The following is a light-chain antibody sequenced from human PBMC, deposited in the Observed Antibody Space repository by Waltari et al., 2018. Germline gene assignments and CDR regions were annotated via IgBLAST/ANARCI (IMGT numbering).Light chain of an antibody. CDR3: VLYMGSGISA. Sequence: QAVVTQEPSFSVSPGGTVTLTCGLRSGSVSPSYYPSWYQQTPGQAPRTLIYNTNTRSSGVPDRFSGSILGNKAALTITGALAEDESDYYCVLYMGSGISAFGGGTKLTVL. J-gene: IGLJ3*02. CDR1: SGSVSPSYY. CDR2: NTN. V-gene: IGLV8-61*01.